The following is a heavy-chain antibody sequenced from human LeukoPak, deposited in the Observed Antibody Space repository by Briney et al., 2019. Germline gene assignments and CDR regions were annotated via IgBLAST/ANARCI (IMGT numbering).Heavy chain of an antibody. D-gene: IGHD6-19*01. J-gene: IGHJ4*02. CDR3: AKSWGIAVAGTFAH. Sequence: PGGSLRLSCAASGFTFDDYAMHWVRQTPGKGLEWVSGISWNSGSIGHADSVKGRFTISRDNAKNSLYLQMNSLRAEDTALYYCAKSWGIAVAGTFAHWGQGTLVTVSS. V-gene: IGHV3-9*01. CDR2: ISWNSGSI. CDR1: GFTFDDYA.